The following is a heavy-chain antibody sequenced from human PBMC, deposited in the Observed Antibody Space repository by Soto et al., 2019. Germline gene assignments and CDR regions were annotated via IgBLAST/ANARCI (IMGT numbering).Heavy chain of an antibody. V-gene: IGHV4-28*01. J-gene: IGHJ4*02. CDR1: GYSISSSNW. Sequence: SETLSLTCAVSGYSISSSNWWGWIRQPPGKGLEWIGYIYYSGTTYYNPSLKSRVTMSVDTSKNQFSLKLTSVTAVDTAVYYCARREIQGPIHYWDQGTLVTVS. CDR3: ARREIQGPIHY. D-gene: IGHD2-21*01. CDR2: IYYSGTT.